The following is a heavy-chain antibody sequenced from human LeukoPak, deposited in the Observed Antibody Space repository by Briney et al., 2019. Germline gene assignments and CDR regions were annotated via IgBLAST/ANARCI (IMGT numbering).Heavy chain of an antibody. CDR3: ARDSLGGPGSFDY. CDR2: ISRDGGST. CDR1: GFTFSTYA. J-gene: IGHJ4*02. V-gene: IGHV3-64*01. Sequence: GGSLRLSCAVSGFTFSTYAIHWVRQAPGEGLEYVSGISRDGGSTYYANSVKGRFTISRDNSKNTLYLQMGSLRGEDMAVYYCARDSLGGPGSFDYWGQGTLVTVSS. D-gene: IGHD3-10*01.